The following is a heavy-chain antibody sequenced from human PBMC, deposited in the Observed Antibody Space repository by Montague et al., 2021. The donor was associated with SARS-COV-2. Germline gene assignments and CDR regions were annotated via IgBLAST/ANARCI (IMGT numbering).Heavy chain of an antibody. D-gene: IGHD5-24*01. CDR1: GASLSSGGYF. CDR2: IFHSGNT. CDR3: ARERSSGDNYNYFDY. V-gene: IGHV4-31*03. Sequence: TRSLTCSVSGASLSSGGYFWAWVRQLPGKDLEWIGYIFHSGNTYYNPSLKSRVIISQDTSDNHLFLTLMSVTAADTAVYYCARERSSGDNYNYFDYWGQGTLVTVSS. J-gene: IGHJ4*02.